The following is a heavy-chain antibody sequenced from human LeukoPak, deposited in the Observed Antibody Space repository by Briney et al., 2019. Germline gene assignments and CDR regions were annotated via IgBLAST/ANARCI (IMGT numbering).Heavy chain of an antibody. CDR1: GFTFSSYS. CDR3: ARVGRGNVAAAAPW. CDR2: ISSSSSYI. J-gene: IGHJ4*02. V-gene: IGHV3-21*01. Sequence: GGSLRLSCAVSGFTFSSYSMNWVRQAPGKGLEWVSSISSSSSYIYYADSVKGRFTISRDNAKNSLYLQMNSLRAEDTAVYYCARVGRGNVAAAAPWWGQGTLVTVSS. D-gene: IGHD6-13*01.